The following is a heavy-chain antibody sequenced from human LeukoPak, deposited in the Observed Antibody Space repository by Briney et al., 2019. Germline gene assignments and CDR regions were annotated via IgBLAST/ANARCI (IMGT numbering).Heavy chain of an antibody. V-gene: IGHV3-53*01. CDR1: GFTVSSNY. Sequence: GGSLRLSCAASGFTVSSNYMTWVRQTPGKGLEWVSVIYDGGSIYSADSAKGRFTISRDNSKNTLYLQMNSLRAEDTAVYYCARVPSGTAFDCWGQGTLVIVSS. CDR2: IYDGGSI. CDR3: ARVPSGTAFDC. J-gene: IGHJ4*02. D-gene: IGHD1-1*01.